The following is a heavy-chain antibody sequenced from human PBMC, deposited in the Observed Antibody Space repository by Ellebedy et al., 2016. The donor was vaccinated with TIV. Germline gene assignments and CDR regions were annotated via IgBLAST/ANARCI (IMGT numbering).Heavy chain of an antibody. D-gene: IGHD1-26*01. CDR3: ARGGWEQPSPGVGGFDP. Sequence: SETLSLXXTVSGGSISSGGYYWSWIRQHPGKGLEWIGYIYYSGSTYYNPSLKSRVTISVDTSKNQFSLKLSSVTAADTAVYYCARGGWEQPSPGVGGFDPWGQGTLVTVSS. CDR2: IYYSGST. CDR1: GGSISSGGYY. V-gene: IGHV4-31*03. J-gene: IGHJ5*02.